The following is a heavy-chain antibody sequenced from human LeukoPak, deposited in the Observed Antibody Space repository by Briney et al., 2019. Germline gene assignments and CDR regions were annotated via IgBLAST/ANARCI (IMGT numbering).Heavy chain of an antibody. Sequence: GGSLRLSCAASGFTFSSYGMHWVRQAPGKGLEWVAFIRYDGSNKYYADSVKGRFTISRDNSKNTLYLQMNSLRAEDTAVYYCASGRGPLMTTVTQFDYWGQGTLVTVSS. J-gene: IGHJ4*02. CDR1: GFTFSSYG. CDR2: IRYDGSNK. V-gene: IGHV3-30*02. CDR3: ASGRGPLMTTVTQFDY. D-gene: IGHD4-17*01.